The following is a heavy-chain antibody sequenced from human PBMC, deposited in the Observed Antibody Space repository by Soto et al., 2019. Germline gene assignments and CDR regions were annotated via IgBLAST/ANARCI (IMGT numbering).Heavy chain of an antibody. V-gene: IGHV3-23*01. Sequence: EVQVLESGGGLVQPGGSLRLSCATSGFSFMNYAMSWVRQAPGKGLEWVSGISASGDRSYYADSVKGRFTISKDSSKNTLYLQMNSLRAEDTAVYHCAGSRTWGLGTRVTVPS. J-gene: IGHJ3*01. CDR2: ISASGDRS. CDR1: GFSFMNYA. CDR3: AGSRT.